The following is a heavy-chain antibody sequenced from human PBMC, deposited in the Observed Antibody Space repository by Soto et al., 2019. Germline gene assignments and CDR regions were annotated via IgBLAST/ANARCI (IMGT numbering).Heavy chain of an antibody. Sequence: PSETLSLTCTVSGGSISSYYWSWIRQPPGKGLEWIGYIYYSGSTNYNPSLKSRVTISVDTSKNQFSLKLSSVTAADTAVYYCASSQGYICGGGCLHSYFDYWGQGTLVTVSS. CDR1: GGSISSYY. CDR3: ASSQGYICGGGCLHSYFDY. J-gene: IGHJ4*02. V-gene: IGHV4-59*01. CDR2: IYYSGST. D-gene: IGHD2-15*01.